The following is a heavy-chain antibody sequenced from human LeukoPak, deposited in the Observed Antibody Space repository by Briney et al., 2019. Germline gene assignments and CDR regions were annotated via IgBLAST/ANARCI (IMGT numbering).Heavy chain of an antibody. CDR1: GIIFSSRI. J-gene: IGHJ4*02. V-gene: IGHV3-23*01. CDR2: IGDTGGT. CDR3: AKGPGYYFDY. Sequence: PGGSLRLSCAASGIIFSSRIVRWVRQAPGKGLEWVSTIGDTGGTFYDDSVKGRFTISRDNSKNTVYLHMTSLSAEDTAVYYCAKGPGYYFDYWGQGTLVTVSS.